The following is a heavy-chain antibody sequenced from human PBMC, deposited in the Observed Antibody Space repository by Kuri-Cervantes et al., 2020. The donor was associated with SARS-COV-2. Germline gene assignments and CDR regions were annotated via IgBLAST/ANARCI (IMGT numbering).Heavy chain of an antibody. CDR1: GGSVRGSSYY. J-gene: IGHJ6*03. CDR2: MYYSGST. D-gene: IGHD3-3*01. V-gene: IGHV4-39*01. CDR3: ARGPHYDFWSGYYYYYMDV. Sequence: ESLKISCTVSGGSVRGSSYYRAWIRQPPGKGLEWIASMYYSGSTYYNPSLKSRVTISVDTSKNQFSLKLSSVTAADTAVYYCARGPHYDFWSGYYYYYMDVWGEGTTVTVSS.